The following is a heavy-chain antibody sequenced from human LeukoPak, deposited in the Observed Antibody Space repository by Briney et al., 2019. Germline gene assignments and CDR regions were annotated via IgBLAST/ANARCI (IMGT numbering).Heavy chain of an antibody. CDR1: GGSINSDY. D-gene: IGHD5-12*01. CDR3: AKYRASLGP. Sequence: SETLSLTCTVSGGSINSDYWSWVRQPPGKGLEWIGCILYSGSTNYNPSLKSRVTISVDTSKGQFSLKLSSVTAADTAVYYCAKYRASLGPWGQGTLVTVSS. J-gene: IGHJ5*02. V-gene: IGHV4-59*08. CDR2: ILYSGST.